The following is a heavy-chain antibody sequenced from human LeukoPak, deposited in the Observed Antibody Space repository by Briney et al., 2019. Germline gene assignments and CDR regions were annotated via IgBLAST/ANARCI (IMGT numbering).Heavy chain of an antibody. J-gene: IGHJ4*02. CDR2: IYPGDSDT. D-gene: IGHD4-17*01. CDR3: ARLDYRGYLGAY. Sequence: GASLKISCKGSGYRFTTYWIGWVRQMPGKGLEWMGIIYPGDSDTRYSPSIQGQVTIPADKSIRTAYLQWSSLKASDTAIYYCARLDYRGYLGAYWGQGTLVTVSS. V-gene: IGHV5-51*01. CDR1: GYRFTTYW.